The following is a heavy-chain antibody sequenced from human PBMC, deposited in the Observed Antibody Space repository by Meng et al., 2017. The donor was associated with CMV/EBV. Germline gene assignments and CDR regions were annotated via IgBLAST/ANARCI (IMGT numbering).Heavy chain of an antibody. V-gene: IGHV3-21*01. D-gene: IGHD3-10*01. CDR3: AKTAYRFGELLSYFDY. CDR2: ISSSSSYI. CDR1: GFTFSSYS. Sequence: GGSLRLSCAASGFTFSSYSMNWVRQAPGKGLEWVSSISSSSSYIYYADSVKGRFTISRDNSKNTLYLQMNSLRAEDTAVYYCAKTAYRFGELLSYFDYWGQGTLVTVSS. J-gene: IGHJ4*02.